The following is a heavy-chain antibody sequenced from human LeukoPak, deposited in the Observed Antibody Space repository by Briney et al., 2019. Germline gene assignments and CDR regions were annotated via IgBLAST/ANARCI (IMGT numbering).Heavy chain of an antibody. CDR1: GSTLTNFS. V-gene: IGHV1-24*01. CDR2: FVPEVDET. J-gene: IGHJ4*02. D-gene: IGHD7-27*01. Sequence: ASVTVSCKVSGSTLTNFSIRWVRQAPGKGLEWMGGFVPEVDETIYAQSFQGRVTITADTSTSTAYMERRSMSAEDTGMYYWVTIAPGDLFDSWGEGTLVTVSS. CDR3: VTIAPGDLFDS.